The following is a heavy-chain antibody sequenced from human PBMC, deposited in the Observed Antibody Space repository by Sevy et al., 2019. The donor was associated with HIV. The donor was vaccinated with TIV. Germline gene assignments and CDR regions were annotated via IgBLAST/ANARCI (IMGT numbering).Heavy chain of an antibody. CDR2: INQDGGVT. Sequence: GGSLRLSCVASGFTLNNYWMHGVRQAPWKGLEWVANINQDGGVTYYVDSVRGRFTISRDNGRNLVFLQMNSLRVDDTALYFCVRAIAKDGSFWGQGTLVTVSS. CDR3: VRAIAKDGSF. CDR1: GFTLNNYW. V-gene: IGHV3-7*01. J-gene: IGHJ4*02. D-gene: IGHD6-13*01.